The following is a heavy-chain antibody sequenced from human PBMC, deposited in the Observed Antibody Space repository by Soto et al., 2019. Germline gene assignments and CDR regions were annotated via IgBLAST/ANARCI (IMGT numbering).Heavy chain of an antibody. CDR3: ARALAGSYDY. J-gene: IGHJ4*02. CDR2: TYYRSKWST. V-gene: IGHV6-1*01. CDR1: GDSVSSESAT. D-gene: IGHD3-10*01. Sequence: SQTLSLTCAISGDSVSSESATWNWIRQAPSRGLEWLGRTYYRSKWSTDYAVSLRGRITVSPDSSKNQFSLRLTSLTPEDTAVYYCARALAGSYDYWGQGTLVTVSS.